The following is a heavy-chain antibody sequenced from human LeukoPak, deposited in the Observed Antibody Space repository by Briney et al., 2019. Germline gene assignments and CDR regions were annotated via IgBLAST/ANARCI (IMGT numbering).Heavy chain of an antibody. CDR1: GYTFTGYY. V-gene: IGHV1-2*02. Sequence: ASVKVSCKASGYTFTGYYMHWVRQAPRQGLEWMGWINPNSGGTNYAQKFQGRVTMTRDTSISTAYMELSRLRSDDTAVYYCARDKASSIVGAISYAFDIWGQGTMVTVSS. J-gene: IGHJ3*02. D-gene: IGHD1-26*01. CDR2: INPNSGGT. CDR3: ARDKASSIVGAISYAFDI.